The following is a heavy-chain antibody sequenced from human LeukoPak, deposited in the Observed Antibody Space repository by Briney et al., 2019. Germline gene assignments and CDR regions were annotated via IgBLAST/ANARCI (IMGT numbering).Heavy chain of an antibody. J-gene: IGHJ4*02. D-gene: IGHD5-12*01. CDR2: INPNSGGT. Sequence: ASVTVSFKASGYTFTVYYMHWVRQAPGQGLEWMGWINPNSGGTSYAQKFQGRVTMTRDTSVTTAYMELNRLRSDDTAVYYCARYSGYDEPFEYWGQGTLVTVSS. CDR1: GYTFTVYY. CDR3: ARYSGYDEPFEY. V-gene: IGHV1-2*02.